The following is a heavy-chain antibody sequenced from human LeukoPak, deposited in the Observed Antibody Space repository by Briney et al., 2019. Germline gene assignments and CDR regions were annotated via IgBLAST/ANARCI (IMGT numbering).Heavy chain of an antibody. CDR2: IQSDGSSK. V-gene: IGHV3-30*02. CDR3: AKGLYAGGNTFFDY. Sequence: GGSLRLSCAASGFAFSTYGMHWVRQGPGKGLEWVSFIQSDGSSKHYAESVKGRFTISRDNSKNTVYLQVNSLRVDDTAVFYCAKGLYAGGNTFFDYWGQGTLVIVSS. D-gene: IGHD4-23*01. J-gene: IGHJ4*02. CDR1: GFAFSTYG.